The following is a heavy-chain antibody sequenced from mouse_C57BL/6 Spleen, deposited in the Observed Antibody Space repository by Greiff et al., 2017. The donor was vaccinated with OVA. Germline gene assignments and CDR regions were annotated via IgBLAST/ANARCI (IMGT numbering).Heavy chain of an antibody. V-gene: IGHV1-59*01. D-gene: IGHD1-1*01. J-gene: IGHJ2*01. Sequence: QVQLKQPGAELVRPGTSVKLSCKASGYTFTSYWMHWVKQRPGQGLEWIGVIDPSDSYTNYNQKFKGKATLTVDTSSSTAYMQLSSLTSEDSAVYYCARFGDITTVVAIDYWGQGTTLTVSS. CDR3: ARFGDITTVVAIDY. CDR1: GYTFTSYW. CDR2: IDPSDSYT.